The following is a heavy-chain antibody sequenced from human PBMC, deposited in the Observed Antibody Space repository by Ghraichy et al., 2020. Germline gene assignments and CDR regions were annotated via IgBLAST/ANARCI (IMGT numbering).Heavy chain of an antibody. CDR1: GFTFSRYL. D-gene: IGHD6-19*01. CDR2: VYGDGSRI. J-gene: IGHJ3*01. V-gene: IGHV3-74*01. Sequence: GGSLRLSCVASGFTFSRYLMHWVRQAPGKGLVWVSRVYGDGSRIGYADSVKGRFTISRDNTQNTLYLQMNSLRVEDTAVYYCARDGLYGGVWYDAFDVWGQGTMVTVSS. CDR3: ARDGLYGGVWYDAFDV.